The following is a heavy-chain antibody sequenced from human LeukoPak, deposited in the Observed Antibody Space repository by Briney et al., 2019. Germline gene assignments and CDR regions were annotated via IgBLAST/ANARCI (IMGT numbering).Heavy chain of an antibody. CDR1: GGSISSGDYY. CDR2: TYYSGST. V-gene: IGHV4-30-4*08. Sequence: SETLSLTCTVSGGSISSGDYYWSWIRQPPGKGLEWIGYTYYSGSTYYNPSLKSRVTISVDTSKNQFSLKLSSVTAADTAVYYCARALNFWSGWYYYMDVWGKGTTVTVSS. CDR3: ARALNFWSGWYYYMDV. J-gene: IGHJ6*03. D-gene: IGHD3-3*01.